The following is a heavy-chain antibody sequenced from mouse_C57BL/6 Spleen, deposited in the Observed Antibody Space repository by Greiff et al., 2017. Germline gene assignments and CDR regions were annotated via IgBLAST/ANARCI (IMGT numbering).Heavy chain of an antibody. J-gene: IGHJ2*01. D-gene: IGHD4-1*02. V-gene: IGHV5-4*01. CDR2: ISDGGSYT. CDR1: GFTFSSYA. Sequence: EVQLVASGGGLVKPGGSLKLSCAASGFTFSSYAMSWVRQTPEKRLEWVATISDGGSYTYYPDNVKGRFTISRDNAKNNLYLQMSHLKSEDTAMYYCAREGGATGSYYFDYWGQGTTLTVSS. CDR3: AREGGATGSYYFDY.